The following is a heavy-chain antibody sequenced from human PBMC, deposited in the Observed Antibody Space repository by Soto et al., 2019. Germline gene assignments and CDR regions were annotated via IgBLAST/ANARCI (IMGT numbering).Heavy chain of an antibody. J-gene: IGHJ4*02. CDR3: ARVGAGGSSSPHHDY. CDR2: VFYNEII. Sequence: PSETLSLTCAVSGVSISSYYWSWIRQPPGKGLEWIGYVFYNEIINYSPSLKGRVTMSMEMSTNHFSLELRSVTAADTAVYFCARVGAGGSSSPHHDYWGPGALVTVSS. D-gene: IGHD6-6*01. CDR1: GVSISSYY. V-gene: IGHV4-59*01.